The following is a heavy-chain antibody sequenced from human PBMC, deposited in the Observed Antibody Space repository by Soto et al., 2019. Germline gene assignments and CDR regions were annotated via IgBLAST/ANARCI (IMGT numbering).Heavy chain of an antibody. D-gene: IGHD3-22*01. CDR1: GGSISGRC. CDR3: AKSHYDSSGYYIIDH. J-gene: IGHJ5*02. V-gene: IGHV4-59*01. Sequence: SLTCTVSGGSISGRCWSWVRQSPGKGLEWIGYSCYTGSTNYNPSLKSRVTISVDRSKTQCSLKLTSVTAADTAVYYCAKSHYDSSGYYIIDHWGQGTLVTVSS. CDR2: SCYTGST.